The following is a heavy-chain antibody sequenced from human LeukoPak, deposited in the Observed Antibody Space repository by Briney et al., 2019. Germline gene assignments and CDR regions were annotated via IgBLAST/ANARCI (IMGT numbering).Heavy chain of an antibody. J-gene: IGHJ4*02. CDR3: ARVTRTFYDILTGRSREGRFDY. D-gene: IGHD3-9*01. CDR1: GGSIISGGYY. V-gene: IGHV4-31*03. Sequence: SETLSLTCTVSGGSIISGGYYWSWIRQHPGKGLEWIGYTYYSGSTYYNPSLKSRVTVSADTSKNQFSLKLRSVTAADTAVYYCARVTRTFYDILTGRSREGRFDYWGQGTLVTVSS. CDR2: TYYSGST.